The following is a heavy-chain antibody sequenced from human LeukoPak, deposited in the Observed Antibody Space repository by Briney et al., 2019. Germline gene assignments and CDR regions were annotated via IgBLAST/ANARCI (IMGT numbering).Heavy chain of an antibody. Sequence: ASVKVSCKASGYTFTSYDINWVRQATGQGLGWMGWMNPNSGNTGYAQKFQGRVTMTRNTSISTAYMELSSLRSEDTAVYYCARGVRGIVGATPPGYWGQGTLVTVSS. CDR2: MNPNSGNT. CDR3: ARGVRGIVGATPPGY. V-gene: IGHV1-8*01. J-gene: IGHJ4*02. D-gene: IGHD1-26*01. CDR1: GYTFTSYD.